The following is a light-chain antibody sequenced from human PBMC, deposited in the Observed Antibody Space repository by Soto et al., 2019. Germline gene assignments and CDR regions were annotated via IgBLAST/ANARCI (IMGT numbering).Light chain of an antibody. Sequence: QSALTQPASVSGSPGQSITISCAGTSRDVGGYNYVSWYQQYPGKAPKVIISEVTNRPSGVPNRFSGSKSGNTASLTISGLQAEDEADYHCCSYAGSSTYVFGTGTKLTVL. CDR1: SRDVGGYNY. J-gene: IGLJ1*01. V-gene: IGLV2-14*01. CDR3: CSYAGSSTYV. CDR2: EVT.